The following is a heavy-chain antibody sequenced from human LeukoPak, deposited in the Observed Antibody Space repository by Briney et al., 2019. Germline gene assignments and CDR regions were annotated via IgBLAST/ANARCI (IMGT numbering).Heavy chain of an antibody. V-gene: IGHV4-59*08. CDR3: ARRSYYYGMDV. CDR1: GGSISSYY. Sequence: SETLSLTCTVSGGSISSYYWSWIRQPPGKGLEWIGYIYYSGSTNYNPSLKSRVTISVDTSKNQFSLKLGSVTAADTAVYYCARRSYYYGMDVWGQGTTVTVSS. CDR2: IYYSGST. J-gene: IGHJ6*02.